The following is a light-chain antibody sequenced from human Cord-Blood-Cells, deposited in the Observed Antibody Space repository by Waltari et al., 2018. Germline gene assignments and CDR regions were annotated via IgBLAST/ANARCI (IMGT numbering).Light chain of an antibody. Sequence: QSALTQPRSVSGSPGQSVTISCTGTSSDVGGYNYVSWYQQHPGKAPKLMIYDVSKRPSGVPDRFSGSKSGNTASLTISGLQAEDKADYYCCSYAGSYTFVVFGGGTKLTVL. J-gene: IGLJ2*01. V-gene: IGLV2-11*01. CDR1: SSDVGGYNY. CDR3: CSYAGSYTFVV. CDR2: DVS.